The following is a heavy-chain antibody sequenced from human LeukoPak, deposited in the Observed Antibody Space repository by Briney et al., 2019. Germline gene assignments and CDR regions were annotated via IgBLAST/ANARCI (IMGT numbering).Heavy chain of an antibody. CDR2: ITTSGAT. CDR3: TRWRGTLQSLDY. Sequence: GGSLRLSCAASGLTFSSHGMNWVRQAPGKGLEWISYITTSGATYYADSVKGRFTISRDNAKSSLYLVMNSLRAEDTAVYYRTRWRGTLQSLDYWGQGTLVTVSS. J-gene: IGHJ4*02. V-gene: IGHV3-48*01. D-gene: IGHD3-16*01. CDR1: GLTFSSHG.